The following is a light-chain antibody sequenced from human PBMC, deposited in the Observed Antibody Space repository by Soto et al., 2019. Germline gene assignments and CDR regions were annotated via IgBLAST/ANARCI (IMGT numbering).Light chain of an antibody. CDR1: SSDVGSYNL. Sequence: QSALTQPASVSGSPGQSITISCTGTSSDVGSYNLVSWYQQHPGKAPKLMISAVTKRPAGVSSRFSGSKSGNTASLTISGLQAEDEADYYCYSYAGFNTVIFGGGTKLTVL. J-gene: IGLJ2*01. CDR3: YSYAGFNTVI. V-gene: IGLV2-23*02. CDR2: AVT.